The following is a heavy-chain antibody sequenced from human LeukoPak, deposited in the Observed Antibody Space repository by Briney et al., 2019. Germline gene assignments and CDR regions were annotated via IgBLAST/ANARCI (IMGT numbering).Heavy chain of an antibody. V-gene: IGHV3-48*03. D-gene: IGHD5-12*01. CDR1: GFTFSSYE. J-gene: IGHJ4*02. CDR3: ARSQAFSGYGSYFDY. Sequence: PGGSLRLSCAASGFTFSSYEMNWVRQAPGKGLEWVSYISSSGSTIYYADSVKGRFTISRDNAKNSLYLQMNSLRAEDTAVYYCARSQAFSGYGSYFDYWGQGTLVTVSS. CDR2: ISSSGSTI.